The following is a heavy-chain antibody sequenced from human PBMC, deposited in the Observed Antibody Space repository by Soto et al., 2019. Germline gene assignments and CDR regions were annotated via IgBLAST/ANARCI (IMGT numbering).Heavy chain of an antibody. D-gene: IGHD1-26*01. Sequence: GGSLRLSCAASGFTFSSYAISWVRQAPGKGLEWVSAISGSGVSTYYADSVKGRFTISRDNSKNTLYLQMNSLRAEDTAVYYCAKDRELLEPFDYWGQGTLVTVCS. CDR2: ISGSGVST. V-gene: IGHV3-23*01. J-gene: IGHJ4*02. CDR1: GFTFSSYA. CDR3: AKDRELLEPFDY.